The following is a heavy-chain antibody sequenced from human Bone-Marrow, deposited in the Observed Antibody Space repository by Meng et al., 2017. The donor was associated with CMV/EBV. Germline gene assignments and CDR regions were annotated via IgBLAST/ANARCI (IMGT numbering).Heavy chain of an antibody. CDR3: ARGGLGYDFWSGYYPIYWYFDL. J-gene: IGHJ2*01. D-gene: IGHD3-3*01. Sequence: SETLSLTCTVSGGSISSSSYYWGWIRQPPGKGLEWIGSIYYSGSTYYNPSLKRRVTISADTSKNQFSLNLSSVTAADTAVYYCARGGLGYDFWSGYYPIYWYFDLWGRGTLVTASS. V-gene: IGHV4-39*01. CDR1: GGSISSSSYY. CDR2: IYYSGST.